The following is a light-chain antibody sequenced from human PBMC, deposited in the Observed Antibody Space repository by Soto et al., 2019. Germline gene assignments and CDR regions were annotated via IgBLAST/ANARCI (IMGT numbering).Light chain of an antibody. J-gene: IGKJ1*01. CDR1: QSISTW. V-gene: IGKV1-5*01. Sequence: NRMTQSLYTVSASLLDRVTITCRASQSISTWLAWYQQKPGKAPKFLIFDGSSLQSGVPSRFSGSGSGTEFTLTISSLQPDDFATYYCQQYSSFSSFGQGTKVDI. CDR3: QQYSSFSS. CDR2: DGS.